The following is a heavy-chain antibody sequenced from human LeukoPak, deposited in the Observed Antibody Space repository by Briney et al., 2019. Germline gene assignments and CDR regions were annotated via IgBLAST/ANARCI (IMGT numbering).Heavy chain of an antibody. J-gene: IGHJ4*02. CDR2: ISSSSSYI. D-gene: IGHD6-13*01. Sequence: KLGGSLRLSCAAPGFTFSSYSMNWVRQAPGKGLEWVSSISSSSSYIYYADSVKGRFTISRDNAKSSLYLQMNSLRAEDTAVYYCARVTPSAAAGTDYWGQGTLVTVSS. CDR1: GFTFSSYS. CDR3: ARVTPSAAAGTDY. V-gene: IGHV3-21*01.